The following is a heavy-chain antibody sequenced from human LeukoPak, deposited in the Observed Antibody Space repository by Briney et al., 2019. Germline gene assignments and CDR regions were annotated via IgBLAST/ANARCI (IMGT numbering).Heavy chain of an antibody. CDR3: ARSITIFGVVIIEADAFDI. J-gene: IGHJ3*02. Sequence: SETLSLTCAVYGGSFSGYYWSWLRQPPGKGLEWLGEINHSGSTNYNPSLKSRVTISVDTSKNQFSLKLSSVAAADTAVYYCARSITIFGVVIIEADAFDIWGQGTMVTVSS. V-gene: IGHV4-34*01. D-gene: IGHD3-3*01. CDR1: GGSFSGYY. CDR2: INHSGST.